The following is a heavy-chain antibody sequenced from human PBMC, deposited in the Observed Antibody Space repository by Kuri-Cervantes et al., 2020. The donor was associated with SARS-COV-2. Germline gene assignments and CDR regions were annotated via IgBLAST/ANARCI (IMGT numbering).Heavy chain of an antibody. CDR2: INPNSGGT. J-gene: IGHJ4*02. Sequence: ASVKVSCKASGYTFTGYYMHWVRQAPGQGLEWMGWINPNSGGTNYAQKFQGRVTMTRDTSISTAYMELRSLRSDDTAVYYCARRSGYDLDFDYWGQGTRVTVSS. V-gene: IGHV1-2*02. CDR1: GYTFTGYY. D-gene: IGHD5-12*01. CDR3: ARRSGYDLDFDY.